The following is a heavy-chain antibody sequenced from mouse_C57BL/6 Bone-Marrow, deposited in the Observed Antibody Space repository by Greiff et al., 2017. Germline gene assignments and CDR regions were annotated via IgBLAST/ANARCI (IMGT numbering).Heavy chain of an antibody. Sequence: EVMLVESGEGLVKPGGSLKLSCAASGFTFSSYAMSWVRQTPEKRLEWVAYISSGGDYIYYADTVKGRITISRDNARNTLYLQMSSLKSEDTAMYYCTRDPDYYGSSDGFAYWGQGTLVTVSA. CDR3: TRDPDYYGSSDGFAY. V-gene: IGHV5-9-1*02. CDR1: GFTFSSYA. CDR2: ISSGGDYI. J-gene: IGHJ3*01. D-gene: IGHD1-1*01.